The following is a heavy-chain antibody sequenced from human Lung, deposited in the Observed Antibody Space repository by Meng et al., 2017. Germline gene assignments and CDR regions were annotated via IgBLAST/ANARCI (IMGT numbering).Heavy chain of an antibody. CDR1: GGFISGSY. CDR2: INHGGST. Sequence: QVQLPWWGAGLCRPTENLSLTWAVDGGFISGSYWSWIRQSPAKGLEWIGKINHGGSTNYNPSLESRVTISVDTPKNQFSLRLTSMTVADTAVYYCARERHSTIIRGVIDFWGQGALVTVSS. J-gene: IGHJ4*02. CDR3: ARERHSTIIRGVIDF. D-gene: IGHD3-10*01. V-gene: IGHV4-34*01.